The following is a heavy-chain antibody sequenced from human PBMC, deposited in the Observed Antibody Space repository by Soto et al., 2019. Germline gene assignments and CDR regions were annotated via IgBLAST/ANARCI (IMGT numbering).Heavy chain of an antibody. Sequence: ASGKVSCTASGYTFTSYDINWVRQATGQGLEWMGWMNPNSGNTGYAQKFQGRVTMTRNTSISTAYMELSSLRSEDTAVYYCVLHYYDSSGGYYYFDYWGQGTLVTVSS. V-gene: IGHV1-8*01. CDR3: VLHYYDSSGGYYYFDY. CDR2: MNPNSGNT. D-gene: IGHD3-22*01. J-gene: IGHJ4*02. CDR1: GYTFTSYD.